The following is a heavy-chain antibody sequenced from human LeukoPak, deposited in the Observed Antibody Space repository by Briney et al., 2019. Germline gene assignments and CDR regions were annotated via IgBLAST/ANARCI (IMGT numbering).Heavy chain of an antibody. Sequence: GGSLRLSCAASGFTFSSYGMSWVRQAPGKGLQWVSAISGSGGNTYYADSVKGRFTISRDNSKNTLYLQMNSLRAEDTAVYYCAKDLYSSSWYYGMDVWGQGTTVTVSS. CDR1: GFTFSSYG. D-gene: IGHD6-6*01. J-gene: IGHJ6*02. CDR3: AKDLYSSSWYYGMDV. CDR2: ISGSGGNT. V-gene: IGHV3-23*01.